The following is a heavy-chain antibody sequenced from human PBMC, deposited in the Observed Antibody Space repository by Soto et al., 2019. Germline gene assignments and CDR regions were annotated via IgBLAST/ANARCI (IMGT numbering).Heavy chain of an antibody. V-gene: IGHV3-11*01. Sequence: PGGSLRLSCAASGFTFSDYYMSWIRQAPGKGLEWVSYISSTGSTIYYADSVKGRFTISRDNAKNSLYLQMNSLRAEDTAVYYCARGALLRYCSSTSCPYQPYYWGQGTLVTVSS. J-gene: IGHJ4*02. CDR2: ISSTGSTI. CDR1: GFTFSDYY. CDR3: ARGALLRYCSSTSCPYQPYY. D-gene: IGHD2-2*01.